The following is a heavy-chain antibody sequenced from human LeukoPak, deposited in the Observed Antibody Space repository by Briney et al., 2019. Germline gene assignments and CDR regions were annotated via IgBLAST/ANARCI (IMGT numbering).Heavy chain of an antibody. V-gene: IGHV3-9*01. CDR3: AKTGTSVYWYFDL. Sequence: GGSLRLSCAASGFPFDDYAMHWVRQAPGKGLEWVSGISWNSGSIGYADSVKGRFTISRDNAKNSLYLQMNSLRAEDTALYYCAKTGTSVYWYFDLWGRGTLVTVSS. D-gene: IGHD1-7*01. CDR1: GFPFDDYA. CDR2: ISWNSGSI. J-gene: IGHJ2*01.